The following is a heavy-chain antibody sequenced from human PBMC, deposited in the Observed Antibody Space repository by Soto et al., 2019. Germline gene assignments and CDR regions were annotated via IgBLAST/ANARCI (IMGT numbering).Heavy chain of an antibody. CDR2: SNGGNGNT. Sequence: QVQLVQSGSEVKKPGASVKLSCKASGYPFTGHALPWVRQAPGQSPEWVGWSNGGNGNTKYSQKLQGRVTITRDTSANTAYMELTRVRSEDTAIYYCARDDGYGWFDPWGQGSLVTVSS. CDR3: ARDDGYGWFDP. CDR1: GYPFTGHA. J-gene: IGHJ5*02. D-gene: IGHD3-16*01. V-gene: IGHV1-3*01.